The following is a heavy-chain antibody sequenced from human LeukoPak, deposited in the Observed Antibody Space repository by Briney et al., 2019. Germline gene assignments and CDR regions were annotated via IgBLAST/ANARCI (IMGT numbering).Heavy chain of an antibody. D-gene: IGHD5-12*01. CDR2: IRYDGSNK. V-gene: IGHV3-30*02. CDR3: ARASVATTASFDI. Sequence: GGSLRLSCAASGFTFSSYGMHWVRQAPGKGLERVAFIRYDGSNKYYGDSVKGRFSISRDNSKNTLYLQMNGLRAEDTAVYYCARASVATTASFDIWGQGTMVTVSS. CDR1: GFTFSSYG. J-gene: IGHJ3*02.